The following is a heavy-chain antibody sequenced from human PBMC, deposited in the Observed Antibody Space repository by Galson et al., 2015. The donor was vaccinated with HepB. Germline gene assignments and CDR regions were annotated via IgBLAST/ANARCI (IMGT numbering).Heavy chain of an antibody. CDR2: ISYDGDNQ. CDR3: AKERPPSFYCSSTYCRDALDI. J-gene: IGHJ3*02. Sequence: SLRLSCAASGFTFSSYAMHWVRQAPGKGLEWVAVISYDGDNQYYADSVKGRSIISRDNSKNTLFLQIYNLRTDDTAVYYCAKERPPSFYCSSTYCRDALDIWGQGTMVIVSS. D-gene: IGHD2-2*01. CDR1: GFTFSSYA. V-gene: IGHV3-30*18.